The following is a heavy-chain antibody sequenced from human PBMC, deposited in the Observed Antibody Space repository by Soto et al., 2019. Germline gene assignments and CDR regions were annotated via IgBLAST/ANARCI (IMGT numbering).Heavy chain of an antibody. V-gene: IGHV5-51*01. Sequence: GESLKISCKGSGYTFTDYWIGWVRQLPGKGLEWMGIIYPGDSDTRYSPSFQGHVTITVDKSTSTAYLQWNTLKASDTAMYYCARHISTFRYSYYDIDVWGQGTPVTVSS. CDR1: GYTFTDYW. CDR2: IYPGDSDT. J-gene: IGHJ6*02. CDR3: ARHISTFRYSYYDIDV. D-gene: IGHD2-2*01.